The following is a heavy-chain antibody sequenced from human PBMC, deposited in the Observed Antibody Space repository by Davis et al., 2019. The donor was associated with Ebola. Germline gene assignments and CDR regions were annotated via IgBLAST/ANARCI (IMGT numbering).Heavy chain of an antibody. V-gene: IGHV3-48*02. CDR2: ISSSSSTI. J-gene: IGHJ6*04. CDR1: GFTFSSYS. CDR3: ARYCSSTSCDRGMDV. Sequence: PGGSLRLSCAASGFTFSSYSMNWVRQAPGKGLEWVSYISSSSSTIYYADSVKGRFTISRDNAKNSLYLQMNSLRDEDTAVYYCARYCSSTSCDRGMDVWGKGTTVTVSS. D-gene: IGHD2-2*02.